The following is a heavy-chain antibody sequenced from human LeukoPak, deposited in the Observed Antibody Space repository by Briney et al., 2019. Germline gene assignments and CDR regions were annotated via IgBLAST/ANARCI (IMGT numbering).Heavy chain of an antibody. V-gene: IGHV3-30-3*01. D-gene: IGHD3-22*01. CDR1: GFTFSSYA. CDR3: ARAPSGGYYPPQYFDY. J-gene: IGHJ4*02. CDR2: ISYDGSNK. Sequence: GGSLRLSCAASGFTFSSYAMHWVRQAPGKGLEWVAVISYDGSNKYYADSVKGRFTISRDNSKNTLYLQMNSLRAEDTAVYYCARAPSGGYYPPQYFDYWGQGTLVTVSS.